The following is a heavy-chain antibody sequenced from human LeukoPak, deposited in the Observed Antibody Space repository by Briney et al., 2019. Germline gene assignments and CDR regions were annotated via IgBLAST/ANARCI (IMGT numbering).Heavy chain of an antibody. CDR3: AKDSELAPAIRESDNRLDS. CDR1: GLNFSAFA. CDR2: IMTGGTIR. D-gene: IGHD5-24*01. V-gene: IGHV3-23*03. Sequence: GGSLTLSCAASGLNFSAFAMHWVRHPPGKGLEWGSGIMTGGTIRDHAASAKGHFTISRDNSKNLVYLQMNSLRGEDTAVYFCAKDSELAPAIRESDNRLDSWGQGALVTVSS. J-gene: IGHJ5*01.